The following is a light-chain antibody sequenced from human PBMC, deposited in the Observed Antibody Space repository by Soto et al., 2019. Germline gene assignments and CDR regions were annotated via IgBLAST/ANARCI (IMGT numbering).Light chain of an antibody. J-gene: IGKJ5*01. V-gene: IGKV3D-15*01. CDR3: QQYNNWHAIT. CDR1: QSVSRT. CDR2: GAS. Sequence: EILMTQAPATLSGSPGERATLSCGASQSVSRTLAWYQQKPGQAPRLLIYGASTRATGIPPRFSGSGSGTEFTLTISSLKPEDFAVYYCQQYNNWHAITFGHGTRLEIK.